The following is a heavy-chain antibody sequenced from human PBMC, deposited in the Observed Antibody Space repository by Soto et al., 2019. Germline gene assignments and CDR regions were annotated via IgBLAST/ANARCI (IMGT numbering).Heavy chain of an antibody. Sequence: TLSLTCTVSVYSISSGSYWVSIRQPPGKGPEWIASIYHGGTTFYNPSLKRRITISVDTSNNQFSLKLTSVTAADTAVYYCERVHVMVVAGSTFDYWGHGTRVTVSS. J-gene: IGHJ4*01. CDR1: VYSISSGSY. CDR3: ERVHVMVVAGSTFDY. D-gene: IGHD6-19*01. V-gene: IGHV4-38-2*02. CDR2: IYHGGTT.